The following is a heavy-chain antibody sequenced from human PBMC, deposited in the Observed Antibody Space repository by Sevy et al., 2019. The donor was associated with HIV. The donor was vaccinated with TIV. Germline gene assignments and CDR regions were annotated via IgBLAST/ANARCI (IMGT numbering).Heavy chain of an antibody. Sequence: GGSPRLSCAASGFTFSNAWMNWVRQAPGKGLEWVGRIKSKTDGGTTDYAAPVKGRFTISRDDSKNTLYLQMNSLKTEDTAVYYCTTDGGFWYYYDSSGYPVDYWGQGTLVTVSS. J-gene: IGHJ4*02. CDR2: IKSKTDGGTT. CDR1: GFTFSNAW. D-gene: IGHD3-22*01. V-gene: IGHV3-15*07. CDR3: TTDGGFWYYYDSSGYPVDY.